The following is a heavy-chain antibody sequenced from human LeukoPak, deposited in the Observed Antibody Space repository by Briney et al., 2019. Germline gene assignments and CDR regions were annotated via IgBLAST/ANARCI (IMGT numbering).Heavy chain of an antibody. CDR2: INHSGST. Sequence: PSETLSLTCAVYGGSFSGYYWSWIRQPPGKGLEWIGEINHSGSTNYNPSLKSRVTISVDTSKNQFSLKLSSVTAADTAVYYCARVSSSSGGANFDYWGQGTLVTVSS. J-gene: IGHJ4*02. V-gene: IGHV4-34*01. D-gene: IGHD6-13*01. CDR3: ARVSSSSGGANFDY. CDR1: GGSFSGYY.